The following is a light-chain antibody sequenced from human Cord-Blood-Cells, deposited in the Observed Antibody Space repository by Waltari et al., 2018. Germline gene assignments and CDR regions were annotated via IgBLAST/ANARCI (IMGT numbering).Light chain of an antibody. Sequence: QSALTQPASVSGSPGQSITTSCTGPSSDVGSYNLVPWYQQHPGKAPKLMIYEGSKRPSGVSNRFSGSKSGNTASLTISGLQAEDEADYYCCSYAGSSTYVFGGGTKLTVL. J-gene: IGLJ3*02. CDR3: CSYAGSSTYV. CDR1: SSDVGSYNL. CDR2: EGS. V-gene: IGLV2-23*01.